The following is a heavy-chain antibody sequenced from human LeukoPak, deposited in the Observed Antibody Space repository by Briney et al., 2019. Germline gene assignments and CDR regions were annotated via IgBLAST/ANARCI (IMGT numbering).Heavy chain of an antibody. J-gene: IGHJ4*02. Sequence: GESLRISCKGSGYSFTAYWISWVRQMPGKGLEWMARIDPGDSFTKYSPSFQGHVSISADKSTSTVYLQWRSLRASDTAMYYCASDGGGVSSWVSHWGQGTQVTVSS. CDR1: GYSFTAYW. V-gene: IGHV5-10-1*01. CDR2: IDPGDSFT. CDR3: ASDGGGVSSWVSH. D-gene: IGHD2-8*02.